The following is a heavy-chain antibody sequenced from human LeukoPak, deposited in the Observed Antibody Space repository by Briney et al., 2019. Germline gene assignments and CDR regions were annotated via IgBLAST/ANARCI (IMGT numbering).Heavy chain of an antibody. CDR2: IYYSGST. Sequence: PSETLSLTCTVSGGSISSSSYYWGWIRQPPGKGLEWIGSIYYSGSTYYNPSLKSRVTISVDTSKNQFSLKLSSVTAADTAVYYCARDQIDYGDYPYVCWFDPWGQGTLVTVSS. J-gene: IGHJ5*02. D-gene: IGHD4-17*01. CDR3: ARDQIDYGDYPYVCWFDP. CDR1: GGSISSSSYY. V-gene: IGHV4-39*07.